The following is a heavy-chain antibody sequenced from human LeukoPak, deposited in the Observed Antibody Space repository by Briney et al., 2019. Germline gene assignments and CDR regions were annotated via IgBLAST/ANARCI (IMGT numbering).Heavy chain of an antibody. CDR3: ARDLYTADGMDV. CDR1: GGSISGYY. J-gene: IGHJ6*02. CDR2: IHNSGST. Sequence: TSETLSLTCAVSGGSISGYYWSWIRQPPGQGLEWIGYIHNSGSTNYNPSLKSRVTISVDTSKNQFSLKLNSVTAADTAVYFCARDLYTADGMDVWGQGTTVTVSS. V-gene: IGHV4-59*01. D-gene: IGHD5-18*01.